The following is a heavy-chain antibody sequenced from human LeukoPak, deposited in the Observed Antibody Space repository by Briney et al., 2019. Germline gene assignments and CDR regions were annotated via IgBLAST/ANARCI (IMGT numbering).Heavy chain of an antibody. CDR3: ARDPNLQYYFDY. V-gene: IGHV1-46*01. CDR2: ISPSGGSA. CDR1: GYTFINFY. D-gene: IGHD5-24*01. J-gene: IGHJ4*02. Sequence: ASVKVSCKASGYTFINFYMHWVRQAPGQGLEWVGLISPSGGSARSAQKFQGRVTMTRDTSTSTFYMELNSLRSDDTAVYYCARDPNLQYYFDYWGQGTLVTVSS.